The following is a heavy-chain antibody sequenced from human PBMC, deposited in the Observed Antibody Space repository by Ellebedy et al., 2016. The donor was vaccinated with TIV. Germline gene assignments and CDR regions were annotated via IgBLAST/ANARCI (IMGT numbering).Heavy chain of an antibody. V-gene: IGHV1-18*04. Sequence: AASVKVSCKAFRHILSNYGISWLRQAPGQGLEWMGWRSAYDGNTNYAQACQGRVTMTTDTSTSTAYMQLRSLRSDDTAVYYCARTPESFMWLDFWGQGTLLTVSS. D-gene: IGHD5-12*01. J-gene: IGHJ4*02. CDR1: RHILSNYG. CDR2: RSAYDGNT. CDR3: ARTPESFMWLDF.